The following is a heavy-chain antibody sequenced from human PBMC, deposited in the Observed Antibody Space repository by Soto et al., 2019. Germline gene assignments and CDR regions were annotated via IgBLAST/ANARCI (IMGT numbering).Heavy chain of an antibody. D-gene: IGHD3-10*01. V-gene: IGHV1-18*01. CDR2: ISADNGNT. Sequence: QVQLVQSGAEVKKPGASVKVSCKASGYNFTNYGISWVRQAPGQGLEWMGWISADNGNTNYAQKLQGRVTMTTDTSTSTAYMELRSLRSDDTAVYYCARGKEDLGSGKNYYYYHLDVWGKGTTVTVSS. CDR1: GYNFTNYG. J-gene: IGHJ6*03. CDR3: ARGKEDLGSGKNYYYYHLDV.